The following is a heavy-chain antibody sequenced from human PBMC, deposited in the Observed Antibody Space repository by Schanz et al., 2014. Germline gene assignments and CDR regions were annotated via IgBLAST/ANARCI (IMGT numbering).Heavy chain of an antibody. CDR1: GFSFTTYA. CDR3: ARDSNGDDGYRFWFDS. CDR2: ISSGGGST. J-gene: IGHJ5*01. D-gene: IGHD4-17*01. V-gene: IGHV3-23*04. Sequence: EVQLVESGGGLVQPGGSLRLSCAASGFSFTTYAMSWVRQAPGKGLEWVSSISSGGGSTYYADSVKGRFTISRDNGKNSLSLQMNSLRVEDTAIYYCARDSNGDDGYRFWFDSWGQGILVTVSS.